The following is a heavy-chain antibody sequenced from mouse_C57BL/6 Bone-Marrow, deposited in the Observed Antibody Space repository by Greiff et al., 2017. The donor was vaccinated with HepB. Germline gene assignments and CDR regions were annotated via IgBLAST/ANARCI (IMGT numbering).Heavy chain of an antibody. V-gene: IGHV1-64*01. Sequence: QVQLQQPGAELVKPGASVKLSCKASGYTFTSYWMHWVKQRPGQGLEWIGMIHPNSGSTNYNEKFKSKATLTVDKSSSTAYMQLSSLTSEDSAVYYCARRGSSGYAWFAYWGQGTLVTVSA. CDR1: GYTFTSYW. CDR2: IHPNSGST. J-gene: IGHJ3*01. CDR3: ARRGSSGYAWFAY. D-gene: IGHD3-2*02.